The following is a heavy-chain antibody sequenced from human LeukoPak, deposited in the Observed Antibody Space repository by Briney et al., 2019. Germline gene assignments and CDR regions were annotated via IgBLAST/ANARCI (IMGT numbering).Heavy chain of an antibody. Sequence: HSQTLSLTCAISGDSVSSDSASWNWIRQSPSRGLEWLGRTYYRSKWFSHYALSVKTRITNNADTSNNQFSLQLNSVTPEDTAVYYCARKGTVTTPFDYWGQGILVSVSS. CDR3: ARKGTVTTPFDY. CDR1: GDSVSSDSAS. V-gene: IGHV6-1*01. CDR2: TYYRSKWFS. J-gene: IGHJ4*02. D-gene: IGHD4-11*01.